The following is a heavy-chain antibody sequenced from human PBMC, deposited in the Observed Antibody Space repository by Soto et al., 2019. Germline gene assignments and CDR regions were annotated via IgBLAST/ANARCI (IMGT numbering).Heavy chain of an antibody. J-gene: IGHJ6*03. D-gene: IGHD2-21*02. CDR2: IYYSGSA. Sequence: SETLSLTCTVSGGSINNANYYWGWIRQPPGKGLEWIGNIYYSGSAYYNPSLKSRVTISVDTSKNQFSLKLSSVTASDTALYYCARHRGDYYYYYYMDVWGKGTTVTVSS. V-gene: IGHV4-39*01. CDR3: ARHRGDYYYYYYMDV. CDR1: GGSINNANYY.